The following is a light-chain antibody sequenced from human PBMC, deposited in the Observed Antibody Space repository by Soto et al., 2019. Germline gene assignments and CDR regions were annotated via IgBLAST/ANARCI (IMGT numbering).Light chain of an antibody. J-gene: IGLJ1*01. CDR3: AAWDDSLNGLCV. CDR1: SSNIGSNT. CDR2: SNN. Sequence: QSVLTQPASVSGSPGQSITISCTGSSSNIGSNTVNWYQQLPGTAPKLLIYSNNQRPSGVPDRFSGSKSGTSASLAISGLQSEDEADYYFAAWDDSLNGLCVFGTGTKVTVL. V-gene: IGLV1-44*01.